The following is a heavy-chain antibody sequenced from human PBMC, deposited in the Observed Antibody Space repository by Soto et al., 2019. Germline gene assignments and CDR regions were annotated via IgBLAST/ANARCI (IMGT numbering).Heavy chain of an antibody. D-gene: IGHD6-13*01. CDR2: INWNGGST. CDR3: ARDLNIAAAGTHGY. Sequence: EVQLVESGGGVVRPGGSLRLSCAASGFNFDAYGMSWVRQAPGKGLEWVSGINWNGGSTGYADSVKGRFTISRDNAKNSLYLQMNSLRAEDTALYYCARDLNIAAAGTHGYWGQGTLVTVSS. V-gene: IGHV3-20*04. J-gene: IGHJ4*02. CDR1: GFNFDAYG.